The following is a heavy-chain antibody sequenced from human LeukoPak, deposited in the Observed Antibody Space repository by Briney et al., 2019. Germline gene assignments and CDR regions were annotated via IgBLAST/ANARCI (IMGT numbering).Heavy chain of an antibody. D-gene: IGHD3-3*01. Sequence: SETLSLTCTVSGGSISSYYWSWIRQPPGKGLEWIGYIYYSGSTNYNPSLKSRVTISVDTSKNQFSLKLSSVTAADTAVYYCARDTQDFWSGYYRNAFDIWGQGTMVTVSS. CDR1: GGSISSYY. CDR2: IYYSGST. V-gene: IGHV4-59*12. CDR3: ARDTQDFWSGYYRNAFDI. J-gene: IGHJ3*02.